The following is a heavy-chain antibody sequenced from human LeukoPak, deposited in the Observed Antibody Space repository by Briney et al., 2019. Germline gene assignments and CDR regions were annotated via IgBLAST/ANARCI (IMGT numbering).Heavy chain of an antibody. V-gene: IGHV4-59*01. CDR1: GGSISSYY. Sequence: PSETLSLTCTVSGGSISSYYWSWIRQPPGKGLEWIGYIYYSGSTIYNPSLKSRVTISVDTSKNQFSLRLNSVTAADTAVYYCARDDWIPGYCSSSXXCLDAFD. CDR3: ARDDWIPGYCSSSXXCLDAFD. D-gene: IGHD2-2*03. CDR2: IYYSGST. J-gene: IGHJ3*02.